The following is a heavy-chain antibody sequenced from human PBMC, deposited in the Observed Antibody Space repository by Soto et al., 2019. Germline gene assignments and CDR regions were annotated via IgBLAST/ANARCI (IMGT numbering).Heavy chain of an antibody. J-gene: IGHJ2*01. Sequence: QVQLVESGGGLVKPGGSLRLSCAASGFTCSDYYMSWIRQAPGKGLEWVSYINSSSTYTNYADSVKGRFTISRDNAKNSLYLQMNSLRAEDTAVYYCARIIAAAGGRRYFDLWGRGTLVTVSS. V-gene: IGHV3-11*05. CDR1: GFTCSDYY. D-gene: IGHD6-13*01. CDR2: INSSSTYT. CDR3: ARIIAAAGGRRYFDL.